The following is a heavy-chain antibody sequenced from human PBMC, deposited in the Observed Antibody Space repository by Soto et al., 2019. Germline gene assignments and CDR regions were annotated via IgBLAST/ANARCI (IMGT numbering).Heavy chain of an antibody. D-gene: IGHD1-1*01. CDR2: TIPIFDTP. J-gene: IGHJ5*01. CDR1: GGTFGNLG. V-gene: IGHV1-69*01. CDR3: ARDREDGTGTKYNGFES. Sequence: QMQLVQSGAEVKKPGSSVKISCKASGGTFGNLGISWLRQAPGQGLEWMGGTIPIFDTPHYAEKFRDRVTITADATTTSYMELTSLTSADTATDYCARDREDGTGTKYNGFESWGQGTLVTVS.